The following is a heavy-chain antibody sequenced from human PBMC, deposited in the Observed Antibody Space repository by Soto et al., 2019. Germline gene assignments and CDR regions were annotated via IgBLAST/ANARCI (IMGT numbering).Heavy chain of an antibody. CDR2: ISYDGSNK. CDR3: GRDKRDLRFLEWSYYFDY. J-gene: IGHJ4*02. D-gene: IGHD3-3*01. Sequence: QVQLVESGGGVVQPGRSLRLSCAAPGFTFSSYAMHWVRQAPGKGLEWVAVISYDGSNKYYADSVKGRFTISRDNSKNTLYLQLNSLRDEDKAVYYCGRDKRDLRFLEWSYYFDYWGQGTLVTVSS. V-gene: IGHV3-30-3*01. CDR1: GFTFSSYA.